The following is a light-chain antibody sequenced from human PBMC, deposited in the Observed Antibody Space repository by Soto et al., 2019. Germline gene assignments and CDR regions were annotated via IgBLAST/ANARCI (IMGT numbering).Light chain of an antibody. Sequence: TQGTKSPFSLTATLGAWITITYRASRAIGSNLSWYQQKPWKAPNLLIDATSNLQSGAPSRCGGSRSGTECTLAISILQPEDCADYYGQPYNNCPSRTFGQGTKVEIK. V-gene: IGKV1-6*01. CDR1: RAIGSN. CDR2: ATS. CDR3: QPYNNCPSRT. J-gene: IGKJ1*01.